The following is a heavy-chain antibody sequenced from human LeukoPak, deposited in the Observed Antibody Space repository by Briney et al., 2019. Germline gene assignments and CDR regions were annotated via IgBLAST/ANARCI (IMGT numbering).Heavy chain of an antibody. CDR3: ARQEVGGYYFDY. V-gene: IGHV4-39*01. J-gene: IGHJ4*02. Sequence: SAPLFPSCTVSYGFIICSSCSWGWIRQPRGKGLEWIGRIYYSGSTYYNPSIKSRVTISVDTSKTQSSLKLSSVTAADTAVYYCARQEVGGYYFDYWGQGTMVTVSS. CDR1: YGFIICSSCS. CDR2: IYYSGST.